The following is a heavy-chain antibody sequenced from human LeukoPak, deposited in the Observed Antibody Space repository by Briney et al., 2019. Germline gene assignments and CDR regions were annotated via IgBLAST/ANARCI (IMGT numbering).Heavy chain of an antibody. CDR1: GYSLNTKG. Sequence: GESLKISCRGAGYSLNTKGIVWVRQMPGKGLEWMGIIYPGDSATRYSPSFQGQVTISADKSITTAYLQRTSLKASDTAMYYCAERGDNWFDPGVQGTLVTVSS. V-gene: IGHV5-51*01. D-gene: IGHD1-1*01. CDR3: AERGDNWFDP. J-gene: IGHJ5*02. CDR2: IYPGDSAT.